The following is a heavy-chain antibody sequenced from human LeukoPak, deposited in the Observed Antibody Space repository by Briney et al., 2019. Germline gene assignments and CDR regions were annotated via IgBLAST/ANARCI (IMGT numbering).Heavy chain of an antibody. CDR2: IYSSGST. D-gene: IGHD1-26*01. V-gene: IGHV4-39*01. CDR1: GASVSGSNYY. CDR3: AKSGGYGLIDY. J-gene: IGHJ4*02. Sequence: TETLSLTCAVSGASVSGSNYYWGWIRQPPGKGLEWIGNIYSSGSTYYNASLQSRVTISIDTSKNQFSLRLNSVTAADTAMYYCAKSGGYGLIDYWGQGTRVTVSS.